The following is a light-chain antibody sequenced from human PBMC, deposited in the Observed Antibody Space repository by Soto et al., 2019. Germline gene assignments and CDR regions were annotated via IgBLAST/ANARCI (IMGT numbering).Light chain of an antibody. CDR1: QSVSTD. CDR2: SAS. Sequence: EIVMTQSPVTLSVSPGERATLSCRASQSVSTDLAWYQQKPGQAPRLLIYSASTGATGVPARFSASGSGTEFTLTLSSLQSEDFAVYYCQQYNNWPLTFGGGTKVEIK. J-gene: IGKJ4*01. V-gene: IGKV3-15*01. CDR3: QQYNNWPLT.